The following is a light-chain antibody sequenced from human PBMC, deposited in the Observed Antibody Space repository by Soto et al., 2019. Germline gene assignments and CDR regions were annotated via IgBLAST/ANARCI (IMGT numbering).Light chain of an antibody. CDR2: GAS. CDR3: QQRSNWPLT. J-gene: IGKJ4*01. CDR1: QSVSSN. V-gene: IGKV3-15*01. Sequence: EIMMTQSPATLSVSQGERATLSCRASQSVSSNLAWYQQKPGQAPRLLIYGASTRATGIPARFSGSGSGTDFTLTISSLEPEDFAVYYCQQRSNWPLTFGGGTKVDIK.